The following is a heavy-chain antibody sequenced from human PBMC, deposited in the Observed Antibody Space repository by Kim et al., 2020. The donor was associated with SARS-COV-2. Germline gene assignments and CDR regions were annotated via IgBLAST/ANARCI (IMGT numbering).Heavy chain of an antibody. CDR1: GFTFSSYA. CDR3: ARPELPYGYYWSVDY. CDR2: ISYDGSNK. D-gene: IGHD4-17*01. V-gene: IGHV3-30*04. Sequence: GGSLRLSCAASGFTFSSYAMHWVRQAPGKGLEWVAVISYDGSNKYYADSVKGRFTISRDNSKNTLYLQMNSLRAEDTAVYYCARPELPYGYYWSVDYWGQGTLVTVSS. J-gene: IGHJ4*02.